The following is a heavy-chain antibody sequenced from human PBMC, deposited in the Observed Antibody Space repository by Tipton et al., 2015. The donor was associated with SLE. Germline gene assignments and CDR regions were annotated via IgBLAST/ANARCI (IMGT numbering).Heavy chain of an antibody. CDR2: ISSSSSYI. V-gene: IGHV3-21*01. CDR3: ARDYYDSSGYYYGDY. CDR1: GFTFSSYS. D-gene: IGHD3-22*01. Sequence: SLRLSCAASGFTFSSYSMNWVRQAPGKGLEWVSSISSSSSYIYYADSVKGRFTISRGNAKNSLYLQMNSLRAEDTAVYYCARDYYDSSGYYYGDYWGQGTLVTVSS. J-gene: IGHJ4*02.